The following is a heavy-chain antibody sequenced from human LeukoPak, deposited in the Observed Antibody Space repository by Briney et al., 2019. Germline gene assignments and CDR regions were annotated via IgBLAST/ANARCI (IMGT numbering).Heavy chain of an antibody. CDR3: AKRASYYDFWSGYSSFDY. J-gene: IGHJ4*02. CDR2: ISGSGGST. CDR1: GFTFSDYY. V-gene: IGHV3-23*01. D-gene: IGHD3-3*01. Sequence: GGSLRLSCAASGFTFSDYYMSWVRQAPGKGLEWVSAISGSGGSTYYADSVKGRFTISRDNSKNTLYLQMNSLRAEDTAVYYCAKRASYYDFWSGYSSFDYWGQGTLVTVSS.